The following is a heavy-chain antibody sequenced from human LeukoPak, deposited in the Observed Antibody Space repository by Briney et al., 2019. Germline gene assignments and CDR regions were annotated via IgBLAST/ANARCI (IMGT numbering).Heavy chain of an antibody. J-gene: IGHJ2*01. CDR3: ARAPESFRSGCYAGGYYYFDL. Sequence: SETLSLTCTVSGGSFSSSYWSWIRQPPGKGLEWIGYISYSGSATYNSSLKGRLTISVATPKNQFFLDLSSMTAADTAVYYCARAPESFRSGCYAGGYYYFDLWGRGALVTVSS. CDR1: GGSFSSSY. V-gene: IGHV4-59*01. CDR2: ISYSGSA. D-gene: IGHD3-10*01.